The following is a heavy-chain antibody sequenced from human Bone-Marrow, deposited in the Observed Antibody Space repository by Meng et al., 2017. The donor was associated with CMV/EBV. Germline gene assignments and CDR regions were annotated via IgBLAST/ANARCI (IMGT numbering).Heavy chain of an antibody. V-gene: IGHV1-18*01. J-gene: IGHJ4*02. CDR3: ARDLLRKYYYDSSGYYRGSNFDY. Sequence: ASVKVSCKASGYTFTSYGISWVRQAPGQGLEWMGWISAYNGNTNYAQKLQGRVTMTTDTSTSTAYMELRSLRSDDTAVYYCARDLLRKYYYDSSGYYRGSNFDYWGQRTLVRLL. D-gene: IGHD3-22*01. CDR2: ISAYNGNT. CDR1: GYTFTSYG.